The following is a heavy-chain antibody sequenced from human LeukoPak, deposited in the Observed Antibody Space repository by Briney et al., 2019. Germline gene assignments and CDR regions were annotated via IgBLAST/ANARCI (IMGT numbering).Heavy chain of an antibody. CDR1: GGSISSYY. Sequence: SETLSLTCTVSGGSISSYYWSWIRQPPGKGLEWIGYIYYSGSTNYNPSLKSRVTISLDTSKSQFSLKLSSMSAADTAVYYCARVGDTSGYFYYLDYWGQGTLVTVSS. J-gene: IGHJ4*02. V-gene: IGHV4-59*01. D-gene: IGHD3-22*01. CDR3: ARVGDTSGYFYYLDY. CDR2: IYYSGST.